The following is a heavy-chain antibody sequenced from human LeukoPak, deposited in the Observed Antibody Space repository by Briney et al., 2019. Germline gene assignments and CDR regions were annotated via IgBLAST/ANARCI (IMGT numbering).Heavy chain of an antibody. CDR1: GFTFSSYA. CDR3: AKEGDSSSWYDLYDY. V-gene: IGHV3-23*01. CDR2: ISGSGDST. Sequence: GGSLRLSCAASGFTFSSYAMSWVRRAQGKGLEWVSAISGSGDSTYYADSVKGRFTISRDNSKNTLYLQMNSLRAEDTAVYYCAKEGDSSSWYDLYDYWGQGTLVTVSS. D-gene: IGHD6-13*01. J-gene: IGHJ4*02.